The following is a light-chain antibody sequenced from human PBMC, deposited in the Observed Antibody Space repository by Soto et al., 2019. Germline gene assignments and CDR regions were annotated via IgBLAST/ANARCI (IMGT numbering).Light chain of an antibody. CDR3: RSYTSSSTYV. V-gene: IGLV2-14*03. Sequence: QSVLTQPASVSGSPGQSITISCTGTSSDVGAYNYVSWYQQHPGKAPRLMIYDVNNRPSGVSNRFSGSKSGNTASLTISGLQAEDEADYYCRSYTSSSTYVFGTGTKVTVL. CDR2: DVN. J-gene: IGLJ1*01. CDR1: SSDVGAYNY.